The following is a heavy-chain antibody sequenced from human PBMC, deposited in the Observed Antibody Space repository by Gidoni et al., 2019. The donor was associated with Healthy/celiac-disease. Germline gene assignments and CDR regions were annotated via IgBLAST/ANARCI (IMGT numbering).Heavy chain of an antibody. D-gene: IGHD2-2*01. CDR3: ARLGDIVVVPAATQLFDY. J-gene: IGHJ4*02. CDR2: IYYSGST. Sequence: GWIRQPPGKGLEWIGSIYYSGSTYYNPSLKSRVTISVDTSKNQFSLKLSSVTAADTAVYYCARLGDIVVVPAATQLFDYWGQGTLVTVSS. V-gene: IGHV4-39*01.